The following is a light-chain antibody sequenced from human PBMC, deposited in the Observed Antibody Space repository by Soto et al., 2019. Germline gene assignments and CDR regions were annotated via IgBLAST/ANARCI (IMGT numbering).Light chain of an antibody. Sequence: EIVLTQSPATLSLSPGERATLSCRASQSVSNNLGWYQQTPGQAPRLLIYDASNRATDIPARFSGSGSGTDFTLTINSLEPEDFAVYYCQQRSNWPRTFGQGTKLEIK. CDR1: QSVSNN. V-gene: IGKV3-11*01. CDR2: DAS. CDR3: QQRSNWPRT. J-gene: IGKJ2*01.